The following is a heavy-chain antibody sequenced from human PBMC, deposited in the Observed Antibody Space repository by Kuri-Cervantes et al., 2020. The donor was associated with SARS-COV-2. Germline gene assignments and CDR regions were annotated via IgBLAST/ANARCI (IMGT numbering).Heavy chain of an antibody. CDR1: GYTFTGYY. CDR2: INPSGGST. J-gene: IGHJ4*02. D-gene: IGHD5-12*01. Sequence: ASVKVSCKASGYTFTGYYMHWVRQAPGQGLEWMGIINPSGGSTSYAQKFQGRVTMTRDTSTSTVYMELSSLRSEDTAVYYRARSGYDRAGYFDYWGQGTLVAVSS. CDR3: ARSGYDRAGYFDY. V-gene: IGHV1-46*01.